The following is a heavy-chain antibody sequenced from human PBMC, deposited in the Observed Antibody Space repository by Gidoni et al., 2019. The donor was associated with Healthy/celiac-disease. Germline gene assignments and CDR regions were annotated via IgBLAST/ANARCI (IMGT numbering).Heavy chain of an antibody. CDR3: AKDLGMKV. CDR2: ISGSGGST. CDR1: GFTFSSYA. V-gene: IGHV3-23*01. J-gene: IGHJ4*02. Sequence: EVQLLESGGGLVQPGGSLSHSCAASGFTFSSYAMSWVRQAPGQGLEWVSAISGSGGSTYYADSVKGRLTISRDNSKHTLYLQINSLSAEDTAVYYCAKDLGMKVWGQGTLVTVSS. D-gene: IGHD1-26*01.